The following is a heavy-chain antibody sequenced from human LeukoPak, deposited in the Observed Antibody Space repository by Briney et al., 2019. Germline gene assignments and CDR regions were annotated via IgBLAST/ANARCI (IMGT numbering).Heavy chain of an antibody. Sequence: GGSLRLSCAASGLTVTNAWMNWVRQAPGKGLEWVDRIASKTDGGTTDYAAPVKGRFTISRDDSKNTLFLQMNSLKTEDTAVYYCTTGIRGDCGQGTLVTVSS. V-gene: IGHV3-15*04. CDR3: TTGIRGD. CDR1: GLTVTNAW. CDR2: IASKTDGGTT. J-gene: IGHJ4*02.